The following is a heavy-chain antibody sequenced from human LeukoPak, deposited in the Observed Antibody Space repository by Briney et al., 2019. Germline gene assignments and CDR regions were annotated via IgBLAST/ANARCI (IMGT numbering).Heavy chain of an antibody. J-gene: IGHJ4*02. CDR3: ARTTTPGAANRAFDY. V-gene: IGHV1-18*01. Sequence: GASVKVSCKASGYTFTSYGISWVRQAPGQGLEWMGWISAYNGNTNYAQKLQGRVTMTRDTSTSTVYMELSSLRSEDTAVYYCARTTTPGAANRAFDYWGQGTLVTVSS. CDR2: ISAYNGNT. CDR1: GYTFTSYG. D-gene: IGHD4/OR15-4a*01.